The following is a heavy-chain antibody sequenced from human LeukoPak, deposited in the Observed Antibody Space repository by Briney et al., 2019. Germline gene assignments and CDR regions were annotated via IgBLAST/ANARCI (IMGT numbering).Heavy chain of an antibody. Sequence: PGGSLRLSCAASKLTFTSYGMSWVRQAPGKGLEWVSLITGSDNTYYADSVKGRFTISRDKSKNTLYLQMNSLRAEDTAVYYCAKVTYGSGTYGAFDSWGQGTLVTVSS. V-gene: IGHV3-23*01. D-gene: IGHD3-10*01. CDR2: ITGSDNT. J-gene: IGHJ4*02. CDR1: KLTFTSYG. CDR3: AKVTYGSGTYGAFDS.